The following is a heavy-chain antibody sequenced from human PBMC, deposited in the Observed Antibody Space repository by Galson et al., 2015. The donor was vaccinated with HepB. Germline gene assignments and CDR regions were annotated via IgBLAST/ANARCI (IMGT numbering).Heavy chain of an antibody. Sequence: SLRLSCAASGFTFSSYGMHWVRQAPGKGLEWVAVISYDGRNKYYADSVKGRFTISRDNSKNTLYLQMNSLRAEDTAVYYCAKDRRRLRFLEWLFCDRYDPLYYYYGMDVWGQGTTVTVSS. D-gene: IGHD3-3*01. CDR1: GFTFSSYG. V-gene: IGHV3-30*18. CDR2: ISYDGRNK. J-gene: IGHJ6*02. CDR3: AKDRRRLRFLEWLFCDRYDPLYYYYGMDV.